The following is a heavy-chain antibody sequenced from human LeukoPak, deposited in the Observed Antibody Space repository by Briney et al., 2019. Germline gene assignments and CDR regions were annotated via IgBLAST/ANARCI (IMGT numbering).Heavy chain of an antibody. D-gene: IGHD3-16*02. J-gene: IGHJ4*02. CDR1: GFTLSSYA. CDR2: ISYDGSNK. V-gene: IGHV3-30-3*01. CDR3: ARDIVEGSHFDY. Sequence: GRSLRLSCAASGFTLSSYAMHWVRQAPGKGLEWVAVISYDGSNKYYADSVKGRFTISRDNSKNTLYLQMNSLRAEDTAVYYCARDIVEGSHFDYWGQGTLVTVSS.